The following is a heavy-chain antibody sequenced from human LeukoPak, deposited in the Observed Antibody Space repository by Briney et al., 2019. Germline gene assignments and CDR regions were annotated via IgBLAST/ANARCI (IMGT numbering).Heavy chain of an antibody. Sequence: SETLSLTCSVSGGSISRYYWSWIRQPPGKGLEWIAYISDIGSINYNPSLKSRVTISLDTSKNQFSLKLSSVTAADTAVYYCAGHHPRNTVDFWGQGTLVTVSS. J-gene: IGHJ4*02. CDR2: ISDIGSI. V-gene: IGHV4-59*08. D-gene: IGHD2/OR15-2a*01. CDR1: GGSISRYY. CDR3: AGHHPRNTVDF.